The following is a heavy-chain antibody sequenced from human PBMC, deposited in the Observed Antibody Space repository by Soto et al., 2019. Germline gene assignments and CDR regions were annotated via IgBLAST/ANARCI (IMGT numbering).Heavy chain of an antibody. J-gene: IGHJ4*02. D-gene: IGHD1-1*01. CDR3: ARRYGGNLDY. V-gene: IGHV4-59*08. CDR2: IYYSGST. Sequence: QVQLQESGPGLVKPSETLSLTCTVSGGSISSYYWSWIRQPPGKGLEWIGYIYYSGSTNYNPSLTRXAXIXXDTSKHQSRLKRGSATAADTAVYYCARRYGGNLDYWGQGTLVTVSS. CDR1: GGSISSYY.